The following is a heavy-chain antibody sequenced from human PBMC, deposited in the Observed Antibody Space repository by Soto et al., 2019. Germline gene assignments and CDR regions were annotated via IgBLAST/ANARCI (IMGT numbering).Heavy chain of an antibody. CDR3: ASLGRHG. CDR1: GFTFSDSW. D-gene: IGHD3-16*01. CDR2: INQDGSGK. V-gene: IGHV3-7*01. J-gene: IGHJ6*02. Sequence: GGSLRLSCAASGFTFSDSWMDWARQVPGKGPEWVANINQDGSGKNYVDSVKGRFTISRDNTKNSLYLQMNSLRAEDTAVYYCASLGRHGWGQGTTVTVSS.